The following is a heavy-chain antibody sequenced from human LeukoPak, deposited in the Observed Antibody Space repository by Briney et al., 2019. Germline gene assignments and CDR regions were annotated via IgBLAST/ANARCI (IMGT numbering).Heavy chain of an antibody. J-gene: IGHJ4*02. CDR1: GDSLSSGGYS. Sequence: SETLSLTCAVYGDSLSSGGYSWSWMRQPPGKGLDGSGYMYHSGSTDDNASLQNRLTKSVDRSQNQFSLKLSSVTAADAAVYFCVRLYYYDSSGYYMDYWGQGTLVTVSS. CDR3: VRLYYYDSSGYYMDY. D-gene: IGHD3-22*01. CDR2: MYHSGST. V-gene: IGHV4-30-2*01.